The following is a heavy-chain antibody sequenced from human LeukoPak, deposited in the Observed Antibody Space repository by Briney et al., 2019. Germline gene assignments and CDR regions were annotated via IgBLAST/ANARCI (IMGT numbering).Heavy chain of an antibody. V-gene: IGHV3-33*01. CDR2: IWYDGSNK. CDR1: GFTFSSYG. J-gene: IGHJ5*02. CDR3: ARDPSDYYGSGRRRTDNWFDP. Sequence: GRSLRLSCAASGFTFSSYGMHWVRQAPGKGLEWVAVIWYDGSNKYYADSVKGRFTISRDNSKNTLYLQMNNLRAEDTAVYYCARDPSDYYGSGRRRTDNWFDPWGQGTLVTVSS. D-gene: IGHD3-10*01.